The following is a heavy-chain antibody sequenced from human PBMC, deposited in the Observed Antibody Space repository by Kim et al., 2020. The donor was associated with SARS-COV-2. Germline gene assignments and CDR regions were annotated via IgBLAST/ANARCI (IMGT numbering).Heavy chain of an antibody. Sequence: GGSLRLSCAASGFTFDSSAMNWVRQVPGKGLEWVSSITDTGGNTYYSDSVKGRFTISRDNSKSTVYLQMNSLRVEDTGMYYCAKVSRASGMDHWGQGTVVTVFS. CDR1: GFTFDSSA. J-gene: IGHJ4*02. CDR3: AKVSRASGMDH. V-gene: IGHV3-23*01. CDR2: ITDTGGNT.